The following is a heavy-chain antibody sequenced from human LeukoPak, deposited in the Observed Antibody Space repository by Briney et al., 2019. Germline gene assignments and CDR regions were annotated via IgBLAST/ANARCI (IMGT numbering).Heavy chain of an antibody. V-gene: IGHV3-30*02. J-gene: IGHJ4*02. Sequence: GGSLRLSCAASGFTFSSYGMHWVRQAPGKGLEWVAFIRYDGSNKYYADSVKGRFTISRDNSENTLYLQMNSLRAEDTAVYYCAKDRAEGYCSGGSCYFDYWGQGTLVTVSS. CDR1: GFTFSSYG. D-gene: IGHD2-15*01. CDR3: AKDRAEGYCSGGSCYFDY. CDR2: IRYDGSNK.